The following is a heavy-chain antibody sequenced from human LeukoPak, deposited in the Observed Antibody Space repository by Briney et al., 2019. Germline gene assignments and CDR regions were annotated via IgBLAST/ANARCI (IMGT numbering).Heavy chain of an antibody. V-gene: IGHV3-7*01. CDR2: IKQDGSEK. CDR3: ARAEFGELYRFDY. D-gene: IGHD3-10*01. Sequence: GGSLRLSCAASGFTFNSYWLSGVPRARGKGREGVPNIKQDGSEKYYVDSVKGRFTISRDNAKNSLYLQMNSLRAEDTAVYYCARAEFGELYRFDYWGQGTLVTVSS. J-gene: IGHJ4*02. CDR1: GFTFNSYW.